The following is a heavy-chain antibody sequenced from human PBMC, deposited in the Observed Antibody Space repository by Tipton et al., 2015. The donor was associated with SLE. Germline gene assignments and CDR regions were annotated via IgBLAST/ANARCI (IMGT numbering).Heavy chain of an antibody. Sequence: TLSLTCAVYGYSISSGYYWGWIRQPPGKGLEWIGSIYHSGSTYYNPSLKSRVTISVDTSKNQFSLKLSSVTAADTAVYYCARRVAAAGTAFDIWGQGTMVTVSS. CDR2: IYHSGST. D-gene: IGHD6-13*01. CDR3: ARRVAAAGTAFDI. V-gene: IGHV4-38-2*01. J-gene: IGHJ3*02. CDR1: GYSISSGYY.